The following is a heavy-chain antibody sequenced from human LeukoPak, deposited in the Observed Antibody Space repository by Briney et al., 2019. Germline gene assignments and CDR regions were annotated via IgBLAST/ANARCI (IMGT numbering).Heavy chain of an antibody. CDR3: AKVIKGSERLTMVRGVIIKTAGLYYMDV. D-gene: IGHD3-10*01. CDR1: GFTLSSYA. V-gene: IGHV3-23*01. CDR2: ISASGGST. Sequence: GGSLRLSCAASGFTLSSYAMSWVRQAPGKGLEWVSSISASGGSTNYADSVKGRFTISRDNSKNTVYLQMNSLRAEDTAVYYCAKVIKGSERLTMVRGVIIKTAGLYYMDVWGKGTTVTVSS. J-gene: IGHJ6*03.